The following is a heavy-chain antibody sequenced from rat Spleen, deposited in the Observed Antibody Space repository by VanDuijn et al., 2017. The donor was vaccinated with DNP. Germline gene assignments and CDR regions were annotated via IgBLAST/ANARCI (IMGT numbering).Heavy chain of an antibody. D-gene: IGHD1-3*01. CDR2: ISSTADNT. CDR3: TRPYGY. V-gene: IGHV5-31*01. CDR1: GFIFSNYW. J-gene: IGHJ2*01. Sequence: EVQLVESGGGPVQPGRSLKLSCVASGFIFSNYWMTWIRQAPGKGLEWVASISSTADNTYYSDSVKGRFSLSRDNAKSTLYLQMNSLRSEDTATYYCTRPYGYWGQGVMVTVSS.